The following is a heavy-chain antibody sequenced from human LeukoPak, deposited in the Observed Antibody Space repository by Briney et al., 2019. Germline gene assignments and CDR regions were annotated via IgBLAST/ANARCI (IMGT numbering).Heavy chain of an antibody. CDR2: ISAYNGNT. CDR1: GYTFTSYG. D-gene: IGHD4-11*01. CDR3: ARASSNYAPSLLDY. J-gene: IGHJ4*02. V-gene: IGHV1-18*01. Sequence: VSSVKVSCKASGYTFTSYGISWVRQAPGQGLEWMGWISAYNGNTNYAQKLQGRVTMTTDTSTSTAYMELRSLRSDDTAVYYCARASSNYAPSLLDYWGQGTLVTVSS.